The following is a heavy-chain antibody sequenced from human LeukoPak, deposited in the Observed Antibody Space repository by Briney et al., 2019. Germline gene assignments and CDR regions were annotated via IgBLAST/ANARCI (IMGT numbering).Heavy chain of an antibody. CDR1: RFTFSDYW. CDR2: INSDASRP. J-gene: IGHJ3*02. Sequence: GGSLRLSCAASRFTFSDYWMHWVRQVPGKGLVWVSRINSDASRPSYADSVKGRFAISRDNAKNTLYLQMNSLRVEDTALYYCARETREAGSGDHQTDSFDIWGQGTLVSVSS. D-gene: IGHD2-15*01. CDR3: ARETREAGSGDHQTDSFDI. V-gene: IGHV3-74*01.